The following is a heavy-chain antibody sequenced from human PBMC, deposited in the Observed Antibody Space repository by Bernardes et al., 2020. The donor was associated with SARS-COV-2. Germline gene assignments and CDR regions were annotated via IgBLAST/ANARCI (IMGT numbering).Heavy chain of an antibody. D-gene: IGHD3-9*01. CDR1: GFTFSTSE. V-gene: IGHV3-48*03. Sequence: GGSLRPSCVGSGFTFSTSEMNWVRQAPGKGLAWVSYISGSGSTIYYADSVKGRFTISRDKAKNSLYLQMNSLSAEDTAIYYCAMRNWLHSYYYYGLDVWGQGTTVTVSS. CDR3: AMRNWLHSYYYYGLDV. J-gene: IGHJ6*02. CDR2: ISGSGSTI.